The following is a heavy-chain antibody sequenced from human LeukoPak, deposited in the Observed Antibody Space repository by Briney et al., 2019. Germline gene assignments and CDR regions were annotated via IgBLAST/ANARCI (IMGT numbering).Heavy chain of an antibody. J-gene: IGHJ4*02. CDR3: ARRVIVVGLDY. CDR1: GFTFSSYE. Sequence: GGSLRLSCAASGFTFSSYEMNWVRQAPGKGLEWVSYISRSGSAIYYADSVKGRFTISRDNAKNSLHLQMNSLRAEDTAVYYCARRVIVVGLDYWGQGTLVTVSS. V-gene: IGHV3-48*03. D-gene: IGHD3-22*01. CDR2: ISRSGSAI.